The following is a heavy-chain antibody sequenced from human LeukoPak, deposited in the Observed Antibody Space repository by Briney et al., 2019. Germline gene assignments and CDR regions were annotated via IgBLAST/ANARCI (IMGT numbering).Heavy chain of an antibody. CDR1: GVSISTYY. J-gene: IGHJ5*02. D-gene: IGHD2-2*01. CDR3: VRESLVVFPYWFDP. CDR2: IYSSGST. Sequence: KPSETLSLTCTVSGVSISTYYWSWIRQPAGKGLEWLGRIYSSGSTNYNPSLESRVTMSVDTSQNQFSLKLSSVTAADTAVYYCVRESLVVFPYWFDPWGQGTLVTVSS. V-gene: IGHV4-4*07.